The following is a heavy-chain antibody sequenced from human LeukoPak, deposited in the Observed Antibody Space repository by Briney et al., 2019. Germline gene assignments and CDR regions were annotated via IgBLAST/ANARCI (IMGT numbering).Heavy chain of an antibody. V-gene: IGHV1-8*01. CDR3: ARGAHLGVPALYYYMDV. D-gene: IGHD2-2*01. J-gene: IGHJ6*03. Sequence: GASVKVSCKASGYTFTSYDINWVRQATGQGLEWMGWMNPNSGNTGYAQKFQGRVTITADESTSTAYMELSSLRSEDTAVYYCARGAHLGVPALYYYMDVWGKGTTVTVSS. CDR2: MNPNSGNT. CDR1: GYTFTSYD.